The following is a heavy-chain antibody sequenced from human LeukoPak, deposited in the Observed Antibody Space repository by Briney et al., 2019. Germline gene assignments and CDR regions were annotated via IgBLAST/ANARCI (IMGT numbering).Heavy chain of an antibody. V-gene: IGHV3-23*01. CDR2: ISGSGGST. CDR3: AKLQGVEDTALDY. Sequence: PGGSLRLSCAASGFTFSSYAMSWVRQAPGKGLEWVSAISGSGGSTYYADSVKGRFTIFRDNSKNTLYPQMNSLRAEDTAVYYCAKLQGVEDTALDYWGQGTLVTVSS. D-gene: IGHD5-18*01. J-gene: IGHJ4*02. CDR1: GFTFSSYA.